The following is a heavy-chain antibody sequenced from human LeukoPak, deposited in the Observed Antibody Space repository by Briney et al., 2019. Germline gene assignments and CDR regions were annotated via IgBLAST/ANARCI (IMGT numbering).Heavy chain of an antibody. CDR3: ARGPPSTVAAPYFDY. CDR2: IYYSGST. V-gene: IGHV4-61*01. J-gene: IGHJ4*02. CDR1: GGSISSGSYY. D-gene: IGHD4-11*01. Sequence: SQTLSLTCTVSGGSISSGSYYWSWIRQPPGKGLEWNGYIYYSGSTNYNPSLKSRVTISVDTSKNQFSLKLSSVTAADTAVYYCARGPPSTVAAPYFDYWGQGTLVTVSS.